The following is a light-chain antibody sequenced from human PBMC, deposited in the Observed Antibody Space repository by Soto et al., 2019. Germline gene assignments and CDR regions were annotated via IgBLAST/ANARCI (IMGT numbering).Light chain of an antibody. V-gene: IGKV3-20*01. CDR2: GAS. CDR3: QQYSSSRT. Sequence: VLTHPPGAVSLSPGDIGSLRCRASQSVSNNYLAWYQQKPGQAPRLLTYGASNRATGIPDRLSGSGSGTDFTLTIRRLQPEDSAEYCCQQYSSSRTFGGGTKVDIK. J-gene: IGKJ4*02. CDR1: QSVSNNY.